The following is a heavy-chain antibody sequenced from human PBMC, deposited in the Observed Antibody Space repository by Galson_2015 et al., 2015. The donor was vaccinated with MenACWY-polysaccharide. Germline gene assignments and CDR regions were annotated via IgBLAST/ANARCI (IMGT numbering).Heavy chain of an antibody. V-gene: IGHV3-30-3*01. Sequence: SLRLSCAASGFTFNSYAMHWVRQAPGKGLERVAVISYDETNKYYADSVKGRFTISRDNSKNTLYLHMNSLRAEDAAVYYCARDYCSRTSCYGLDVWGQGTTVIVSS. CDR2: ISYDETNK. CDR3: ARDYCSRTSCYGLDV. CDR1: GFTFNSYA. J-gene: IGHJ6*02. D-gene: IGHD2-2*01.